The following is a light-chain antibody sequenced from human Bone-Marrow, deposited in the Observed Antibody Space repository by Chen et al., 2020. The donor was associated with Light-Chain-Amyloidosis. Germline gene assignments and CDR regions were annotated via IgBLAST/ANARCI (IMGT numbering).Light chain of an antibody. CDR1: QSLLHLNGYTY. V-gene: IGKV2-28*01. J-gene: IGKJ2*01. Sequence: DIALPQSPLSLSVTPGDSASISCRSSQSLLHLNGYTYLDWYLQKPGQSPQLLIYLGFSRASGVSDRFSASGSGTDFTLTITRVEAEDVGVYYCMQALQTPEYSFGQGITLKIK. CDR3: MQALQTPEYS. CDR2: LGF.